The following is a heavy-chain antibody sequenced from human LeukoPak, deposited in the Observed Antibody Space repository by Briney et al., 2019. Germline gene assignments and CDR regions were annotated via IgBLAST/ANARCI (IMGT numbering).Heavy chain of an antibody. J-gene: IGHJ3*02. CDR1: GGSFSGYY. V-gene: IGHV4-34*01. CDR2: INHSGST. Sequence: SETLSLTCAVYGGSFSGYYWSWLRQPPGKGLEWIGEINHSGSTNYNPSLTSRVTISVDTSKNQFSLKLSSVTAADTAVYYCAKSNGYGLVDIWGQGTMVTVSS. D-gene: IGHD3-10*01. CDR3: AKSNGYGLVDI.